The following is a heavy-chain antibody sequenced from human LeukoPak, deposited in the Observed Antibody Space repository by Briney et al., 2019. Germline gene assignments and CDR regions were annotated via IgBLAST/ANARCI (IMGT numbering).Heavy chain of an antibody. CDR3: ARAGNIYGDYVVGSYMDV. CDR1: GGTFSSYA. J-gene: IGHJ6*03. Sequence: GASVKVSCKASGGTFSSYAISWVRQAPGQGLEWMGGIIPIFGTANYAQKFQGRVTITADKSTSTAYMELSSLRSEDTAVYYCARAGNIYGDYVVGSYMDVWGKGTTVTVSS. D-gene: IGHD4-17*01. CDR2: IIPIFGTA. V-gene: IGHV1-69*06.